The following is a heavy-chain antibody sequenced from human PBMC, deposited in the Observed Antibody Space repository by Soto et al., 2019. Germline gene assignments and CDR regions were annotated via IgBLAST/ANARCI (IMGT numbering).Heavy chain of an antibody. J-gene: IGHJ6*02. CDR3: AAIQLYGMDV. D-gene: IGHD5-18*01. Sequence: SETLSLTCTVSGGSISSSSYYWGWIRQPPGKGLEWIGSTYYSGSTYYNPSLKSRVTISVDTSKNQFSLKLSSVTAADTAVYYCAAIQLYGMDVWGQGTTV. V-gene: IGHV4-39*01. CDR2: TYYSGST. CDR1: GGSISSSSYY.